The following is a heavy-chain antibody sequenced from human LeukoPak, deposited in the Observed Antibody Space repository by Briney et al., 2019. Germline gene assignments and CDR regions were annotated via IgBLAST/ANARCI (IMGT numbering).Heavy chain of an antibody. J-gene: IGHJ4*02. V-gene: IGHV4-39*07. D-gene: IGHD3-10*01. CDR3: ARGRITMVRGVTQADRFDY. CDR1: GASISIISYY. Sequence: SETLSLTCTVSGASISIISYYWDWIRQPPGKGLEWIGSIYYSGNTYYNPSLKSRVTISVDTSKNQFSLKLSSVTAADTAVYYCARGRITMVRGVTQADRFDYWGQGTLVTVSS. CDR2: IYYSGNT.